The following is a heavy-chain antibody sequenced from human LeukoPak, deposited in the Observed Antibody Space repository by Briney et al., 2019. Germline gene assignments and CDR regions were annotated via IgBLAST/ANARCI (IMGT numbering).Heavy chain of an antibody. Sequence: GGSLRLSCAASGFTFSSYGMHWVRQAPGKGLEWVAVISYDGSNKYYADSVKGRFTISRDNSKNTLYLQMNSLRAEDTAVYYCAKVYSGSYPKDAFDIWGQGTMVTVSS. V-gene: IGHV3-30*18. J-gene: IGHJ3*02. CDR3: AKVYSGSYPKDAFDI. CDR2: ISYDGSNK. D-gene: IGHD1-26*01. CDR1: GFTFSSYG.